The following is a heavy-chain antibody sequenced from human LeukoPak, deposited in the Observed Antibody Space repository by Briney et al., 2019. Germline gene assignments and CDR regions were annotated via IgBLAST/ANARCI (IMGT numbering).Heavy chain of an antibody. Sequence: PSETLSLTCTVSGGSISSYYRSWIRQPPGKGLEWIGHIYTSGSTNYNPSLKSRVTISVDTSKNQFSLKLSSVTAADTAVYYCARHTRYSTAVHYYYYMDVWGKGTTVTVSS. CDR3: ARHTRYSTAVHYYYYMDV. V-gene: IGHV4-4*09. CDR2: IYTSGST. J-gene: IGHJ6*03. D-gene: IGHD1-26*01. CDR1: GGSISSYY.